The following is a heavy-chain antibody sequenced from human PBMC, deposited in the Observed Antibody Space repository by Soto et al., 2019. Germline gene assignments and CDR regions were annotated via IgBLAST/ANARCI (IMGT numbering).Heavy chain of an antibody. D-gene: IGHD1-1*01. V-gene: IGHV4-39*01. Sequence: QLQLQESGPGLVKPSETLSLTCTVSGGSISSSSYYWGWIRQPPGKGLEWIGSIYYSGSTYYNPSLKSRVTISVDTSKNQCSLKLSSVTAADTAVYYCARSLKTNNSRYYYYYYMDVWGKGTTVTVSS. CDR2: IYYSGST. CDR1: GGSISSSSYY. CDR3: ARSLKTNNSRYYYYYYMDV. J-gene: IGHJ6*03.